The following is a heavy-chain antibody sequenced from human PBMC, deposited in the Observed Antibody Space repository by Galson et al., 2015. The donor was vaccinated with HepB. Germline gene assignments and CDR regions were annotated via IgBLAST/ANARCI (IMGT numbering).Heavy chain of an antibody. J-gene: IGHJ4*02. D-gene: IGHD6-19*01. CDR1: GFTFSSYA. CDR2: ISYDGSNK. Sequence: LRLSCAASGFTFSSYAMHWVRQAPGKGLEWVAVISYDGSNKYYADSVKGRFTISRDNSKNTLYLQMNSLRAEDTAVYYCARGPTPRIAVAGNIYWGQGTLVTVSS. CDR3: ARGPTPRIAVAGNIY. V-gene: IGHV3-30-3*01.